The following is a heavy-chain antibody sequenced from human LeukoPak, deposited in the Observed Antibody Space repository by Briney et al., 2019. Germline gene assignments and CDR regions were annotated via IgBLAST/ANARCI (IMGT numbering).Heavy chain of an antibody. J-gene: IGHJ3*02. CDR3: ARVSTNDRRHAFDI. D-gene: IGHD2-8*01. CDR2: ITGDGGYT. Sequence: GGSLRLSCAASGFTFSTYVMQWVRQAPGKGLEYVSAITGDGGYTYYANSVKGRFTISRDNSKKTLYLQMGRLRADDMAVYYCARVSTNDRRHAFDIWGQGTMVTVSS. V-gene: IGHV3-64*01. CDR1: GFTFSTYV.